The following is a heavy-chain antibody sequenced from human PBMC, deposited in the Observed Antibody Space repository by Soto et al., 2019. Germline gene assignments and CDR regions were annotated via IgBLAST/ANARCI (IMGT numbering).Heavy chain of an antibody. J-gene: IGHJ4*02. CDR3: VHRARNEATINY. D-gene: IGHD5-12*01. V-gene: IGHV2-5*01. CDR1: GFSLTTSGVG. Sequence: QITLKESGPTLVKPTQTLTLTCTFSGFSLTTSGVGVGWIRQPPGKALEGLAIIYWNDDKRYSTSLKSRLTITRDTSKKQVVLTMTNMDPVDTATYYCVHRARNEATINYWGQGTLVHVSS. CDR2: IYWNDDK.